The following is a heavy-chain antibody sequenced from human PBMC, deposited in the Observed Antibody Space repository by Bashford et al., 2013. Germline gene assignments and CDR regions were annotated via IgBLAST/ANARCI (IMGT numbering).Heavy chain of an antibody. V-gene: IGHV3-66*01. CDR2: IYSGGST. Sequence: GGSLRLSCAASGFTVSSNYMSWVRQAPGKGLEWVSVIYSGGSTYYADSVKGRFTISRDSSKNTLYLQMNSLRAEDTAVYYCARDRFSWGYFDLWGRGTLVTVSS. D-gene: IGHD2/OR15-2a*01. CDR3: ARDRFSWGYFDL. CDR1: GFTVSSNY. J-gene: IGHJ2*01.